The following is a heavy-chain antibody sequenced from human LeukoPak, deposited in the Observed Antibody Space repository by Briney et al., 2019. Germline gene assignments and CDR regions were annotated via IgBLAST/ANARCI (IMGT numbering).Heavy chain of an antibody. V-gene: IGHV1-69*04. J-gene: IGHJ4*02. CDR2: IIPILGIA. CDR3: ARVPMVRGLVPYFDY. CDR1: GGTFSCYA. Sequence: ASVKVSCKASGGTFSCYAISWVRQAPGQGLEWMGRIIPILGIANYAQKFQGRVTITADKSTSTAYMELSSLRSEDTAVYYCARVPMVRGLVPYFDYWGQGTLVTVSS. D-gene: IGHD3-10*01.